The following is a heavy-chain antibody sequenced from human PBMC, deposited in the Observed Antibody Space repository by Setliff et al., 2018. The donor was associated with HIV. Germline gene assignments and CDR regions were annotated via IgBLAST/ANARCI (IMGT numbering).Heavy chain of an antibody. V-gene: IGHV5-51*01. CDR3: ARVFSAGWFDS. J-gene: IGHJ5*01. CDR1: GYDFTTNW. Sequence: PGVSLKLSCKTSGYDFTTNWVGWVRQMPGKGLEWMGIIRPADSDTRVNPSFQGRVTISADKSISTTYLQWSSLRASDTAMYYCARVFSAGWFDSWGQGTLVTVSS. D-gene: IGHD6-13*01. CDR2: IRPADSDT.